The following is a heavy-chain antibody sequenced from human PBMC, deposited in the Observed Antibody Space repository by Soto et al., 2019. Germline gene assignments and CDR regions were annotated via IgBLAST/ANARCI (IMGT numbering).Heavy chain of an antibody. J-gene: IGHJ4*02. CDR1: GGSISSSIHY. D-gene: IGHD3-16*01. V-gene: IGHV4-39*01. CDR2: IYYSGNT. Sequence: SETLSLTCTVSGGSISSSIHYWGWIRQPPGKGLEWIGYIYYSGNTYYNPSLKSRVTISVDTTKNQFSLRLSSVTAADTAVYYCARLFFGGVLEMAPNFDSWGQGTLVTVSS. CDR3: ARLFFGGVLEMAPNFDS.